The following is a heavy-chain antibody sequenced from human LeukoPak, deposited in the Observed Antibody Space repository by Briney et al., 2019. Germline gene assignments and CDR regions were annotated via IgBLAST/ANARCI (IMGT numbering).Heavy chain of an antibody. CDR3: AKVPTKSTVTTEADY. D-gene: IGHD4-17*01. CDR1: GFTFSNYA. CDR2: ISGSGGST. Sequence: GGSLRLSCAASGFTFSNYAMSWVRQAPGKGLEWVSAISGSGGSTYYADSVKGRFTISRDNSKNTLYLQMNSLRAEDTAVYYCAKVPTKSTVTTEADYWGQGTLVTVSS. J-gene: IGHJ4*02. V-gene: IGHV3-23*01.